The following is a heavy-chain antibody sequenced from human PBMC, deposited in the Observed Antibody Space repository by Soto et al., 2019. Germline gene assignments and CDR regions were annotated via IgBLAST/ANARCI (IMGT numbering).Heavy chain of an antibody. CDR1: GGTLSNHA. Sequence: QVQLVQSGAEVKKPGSSVKVSCRPSGGTLSNHAFSWVRQAPGQGLEWLGMIIPLSRTRNYAQKFQGRITITADESTNTAYMGLSSLRSEDTAVYYCARDLGGSGWLSDFFDYWGQGSLVTVSS. V-gene: IGHV1-69*18. CDR3: ARDLGGSGWLSDFFDY. D-gene: IGHD6-25*01. CDR2: IIPLSRTR. J-gene: IGHJ4*02.